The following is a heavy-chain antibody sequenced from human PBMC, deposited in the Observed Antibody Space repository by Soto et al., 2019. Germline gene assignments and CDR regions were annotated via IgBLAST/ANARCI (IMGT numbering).Heavy chain of an antibody. Sequence: TGGSLRLSCAASGFTFSSYWMHWVRQAPGKGLVWVSRINSDGSSTSYADSVKGRFTISRDNAKNTLYLQMNSLRAEDTAVYYCARVVYGAFYYYYGMDVWGQGTTVTVSS. CDR1: GFTFSSYW. J-gene: IGHJ6*02. D-gene: IGHD4-17*01. V-gene: IGHV3-74*01. CDR2: INSDGSST. CDR3: ARVVYGAFYYYYGMDV.